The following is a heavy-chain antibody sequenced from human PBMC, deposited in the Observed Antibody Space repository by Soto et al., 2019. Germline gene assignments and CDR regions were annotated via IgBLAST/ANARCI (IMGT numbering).Heavy chain of an antibody. CDR3: ARGIQLWPITYYFDY. D-gene: IGHD5-18*01. CDR1: GYTFTSYG. V-gene: IGHV1-18*01. CDR2: ISTYNDNT. J-gene: IGHJ4*02. Sequence: ASVKVPCKASGYTFTSYGFSWVRQAPGQGLEWMGWISTYNDNTDYAQNLQGRVTITTETSTSTAYMELRNLRSDDTAVYYCARGIQLWPITYYFDYWGQGTLVTVSS.